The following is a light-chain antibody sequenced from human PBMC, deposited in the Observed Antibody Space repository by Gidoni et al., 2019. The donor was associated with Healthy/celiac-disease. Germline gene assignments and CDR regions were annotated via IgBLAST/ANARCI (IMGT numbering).Light chain of an antibody. V-gene: IGKV3D-15*01. CDR3: QQYNSTPFT. J-gene: IGKJ3*01. CDR1: QSVSSN. Sequence: EIVMTPSPATLSVSPGERATISCRASQSVSSNLAWYQQKPGQAPKLLIYGASIRATGIPSRFSGSGSGTEFTLTISSLQSEDFAVYYCQQYNSTPFTFGQGTKVEIK. CDR2: GAS.